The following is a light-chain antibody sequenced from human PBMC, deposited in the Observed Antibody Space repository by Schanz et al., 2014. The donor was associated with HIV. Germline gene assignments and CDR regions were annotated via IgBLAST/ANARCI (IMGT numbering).Light chain of an antibody. CDR3: QQLSSYPLFT. J-gene: IGKJ3*01. V-gene: IGKV1-17*01. CDR2: AAS. CDR1: QSISNY. Sequence: DIQMTQSPSSLSASVGDRVTITCRASQSISNYLNWYQQKPGKAPKLLISAASSLQSGVPSRFSGSGSGTEFTLTISSLQPEDFATYYCQQLSSYPLFTFGPGTKVDLK.